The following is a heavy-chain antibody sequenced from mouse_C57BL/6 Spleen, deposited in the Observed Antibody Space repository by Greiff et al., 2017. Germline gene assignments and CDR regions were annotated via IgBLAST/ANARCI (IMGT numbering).Heavy chain of an antibody. V-gene: IGHV1-18*01. CDR3: ARIRAYYSNYEGVDAMDY. D-gene: IGHD2-5*01. Sequence: EVQLQQSGPELVKPGASVKIPCKASGYTFTDYNMDWVKQSHGKSLEWIGDINPNNGGTIYNQKFKGKATLTVDKSSSTAYMELRSLTSEDTAVYYCARIRAYYSNYEGVDAMDYWGQGTSVTVSS. J-gene: IGHJ4*01. CDR2: INPNNGGT. CDR1: GYTFTDYN.